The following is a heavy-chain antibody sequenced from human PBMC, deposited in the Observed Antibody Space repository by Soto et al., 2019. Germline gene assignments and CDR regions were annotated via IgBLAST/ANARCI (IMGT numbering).Heavy chain of an antibody. CDR1: GGTFSTYA. CDR2: IIPILGRT. V-gene: IGHV1-69*06. J-gene: IGHJ3*02. Sequence: QVQLVQSGAEVKKPGSSVQVSCKASGGTFSTYAISWVRQAPGQGLEWMGGIIPILGRTTYAQKFQGRVTINADKSTTTAYMELSGLRSEDTAVYYCAKGEAMVTAVDAFDIWGQGTMVTVSS. CDR3: AKGEAMVTAVDAFDI. D-gene: IGHD2-21*02.